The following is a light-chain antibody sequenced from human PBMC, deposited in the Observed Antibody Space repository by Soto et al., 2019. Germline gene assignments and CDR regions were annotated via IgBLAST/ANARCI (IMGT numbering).Light chain of an antibody. V-gene: IGLV2-14*03. Sequence: QSALTQPASVSGSPGQSITISCTGTSSDIGGYNFVSWYQQHPGKAPKLMFYDVTNRPSGVSNRFSGSKSGNTASLTLSGLQAEDEAVYYCSSYTSTNTVVFGGGTKLTVL. J-gene: IGLJ2*01. CDR2: DVT. CDR1: SSDIGGYNF. CDR3: SSYTSTNTVV.